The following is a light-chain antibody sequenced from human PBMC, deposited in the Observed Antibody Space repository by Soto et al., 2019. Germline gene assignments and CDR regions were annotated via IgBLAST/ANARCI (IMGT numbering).Light chain of an antibody. Sequence: DIQMTQSPSTLSASVGDRVTITCRASRSISSWLAWYQQKPGKATKLLIYDASSLESGVPSRFSGSGSDTEFTLTINNLQPDDFATYHCQQYNRYSLTFGGGTKV. CDR2: DAS. CDR1: RSISSW. V-gene: IGKV1-5*01. J-gene: IGKJ4*01. CDR3: QQYNRYSLT.